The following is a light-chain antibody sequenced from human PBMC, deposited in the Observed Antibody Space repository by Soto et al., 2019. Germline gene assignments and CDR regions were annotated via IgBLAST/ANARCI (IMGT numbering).Light chain of an antibody. CDR3: QQYYSSPRT. Sequence: DIVMTQSPDSLAESLGERATINCKSSKSVLSRSKHKNYLLWYQQKPGLPPKVLIYWASTRESGVPDRFSGSGSGTDFTLSISSLQAEVVAVYYCQQYYSSPRTFGLFTEVEI. J-gene: IGKJ1*01. CDR1: KSVLSRSKHKNY. V-gene: IGKV4-1*01. CDR2: WAS.